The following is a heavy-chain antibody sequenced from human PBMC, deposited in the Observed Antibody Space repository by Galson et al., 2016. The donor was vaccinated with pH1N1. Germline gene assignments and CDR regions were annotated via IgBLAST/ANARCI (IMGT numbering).Heavy chain of an antibody. CDR1: GYSFTTSW. D-gene: IGHD3-16*01. J-gene: IGHJ4*02. CDR2: IYAGDSDT. Sequence: QSGAEVKKPGESLKISCKGSGYSFTTSWIGWVRQMPGKGLEWMGIIYAGDSDTRYSPSFQGQVTISVDKSINTAYLQWSSLEASDTAMYYCARCHGSETAWVWVDYWGQGTLVTVSS. V-gene: IGHV5-51*01. CDR3: ARCHGSETAWVWVDY.